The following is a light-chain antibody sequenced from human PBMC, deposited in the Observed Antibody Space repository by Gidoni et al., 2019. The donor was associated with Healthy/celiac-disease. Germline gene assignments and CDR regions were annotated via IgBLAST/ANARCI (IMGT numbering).Light chain of an antibody. J-gene: IGKJ4*01. CDR3: QQYKYWPA. V-gene: IGKV3-15*01. CDR2: GAS. Sequence: EIVMTPSPATLSVSPGERATLSCRASQSVSSNLAWYQQKPGQAPRLLIYGASTRATGIPARFSGSGSGTEFTLTISSLQSEDFAVYYCQQYKYWPAFXGXTKVEIK. CDR1: QSVSSN.